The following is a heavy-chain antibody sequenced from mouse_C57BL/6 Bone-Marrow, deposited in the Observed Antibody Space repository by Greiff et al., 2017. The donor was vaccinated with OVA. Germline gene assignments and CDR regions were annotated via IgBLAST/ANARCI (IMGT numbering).Heavy chain of an antibody. CDR1: GYAFSSSW. V-gene: IGHV1-82*01. CDR2: IYPGDGDT. J-gene: IGHJ2*01. D-gene: IGHD6-1*01. Sequence: VQLQQSGPELVKPGASVKISCKASGYAFSSSWMNWVKQRPGKGLEWIGRIYPGDGDTNYNGKFKGKATLTAYKSSSTAYMQLSSLTSENSAVYFCARSSYHYWGQGTTLTVSS. CDR3: ARSSYHY.